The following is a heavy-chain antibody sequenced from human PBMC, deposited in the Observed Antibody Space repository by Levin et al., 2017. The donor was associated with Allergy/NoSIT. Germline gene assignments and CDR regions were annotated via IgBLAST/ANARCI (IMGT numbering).Heavy chain of an antibody. V-gene: IGHV3-23*01. CDR1: GFTFSSSA. J-gene: IGHJ4*02. Sequence: LSLTCAASGFTFSSSAMSWVRQAPGKGLEWVSAINGGGGSTYYADSVKGRFTISRDNSKNTLYLQMNSLRAEDTAVYYCAKDEAWYGSGSYSYFDYWGQGTLVTVSS. CDR3: AKDEAWYGSGSYSYFDY. D-gene: IGHD3-10*01. CDR2: INGGGGST.